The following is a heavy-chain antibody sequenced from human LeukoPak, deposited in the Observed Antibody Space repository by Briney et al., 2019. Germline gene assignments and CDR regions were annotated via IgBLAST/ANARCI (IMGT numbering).Heavy chain of an antibody. CDR3: ARDSGGTVRGGSYYYYGMDV. J-gene: IGHJ6*02. CDR1: GGSVSSSGYY. Sequence: SETLSLTCSVSGGSVSSSGYYWGWIRQPPGKGLEWVGTIYSSGNTYSNPSLKSRVTMSLDTSENEFSLRLRSVTAADTAVYYCARDSGGTVRGGSYYYYGMDVWGQGTAVTVSS. V-gene: IGHV4-39*07. CDR2: IYSSGNT. D-gene: IGHD3-10*01.